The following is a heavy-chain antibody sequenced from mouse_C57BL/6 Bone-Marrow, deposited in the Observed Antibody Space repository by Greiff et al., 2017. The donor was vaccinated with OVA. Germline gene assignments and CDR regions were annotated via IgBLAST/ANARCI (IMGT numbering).Heavy chain of an antibody. Sequence: QVPLQQPGAELVMPGASVKLSCKASGYTFPSYWMPWVTQRPGQGLAWIGEIDPSDSYTNYNQKFKGKSTLTVDKSSSTAYMQLSSLTAEDSAVYYCARGRDSTMVTTDYCDYWGQGTTRTVSS. CDR3: ARGRDSTMVTTDYCDY. D-gene: IGHD2-2*01. CDR1: GYTFPSYW. V-gene: IGHV1-69*01. J-gene: IGHJ2*01. CDR2: IDPSDSYT.